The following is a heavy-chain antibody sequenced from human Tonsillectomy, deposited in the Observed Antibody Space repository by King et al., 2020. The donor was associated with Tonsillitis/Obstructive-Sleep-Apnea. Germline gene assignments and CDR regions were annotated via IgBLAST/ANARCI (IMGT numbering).Heavy chain of an antibody. CDR2: ISSSSSTI. CDR1: GFTFSSYS. CDR3: ARDSYYDFWSGYPHYWYFDL. V-gene: IGHV3-48*02. J-gene: IGHJ2*01. Sequence: VQLVESGGGLVQPGGSLRLSCAASGFTFSSYSMNWVRQAPGKGLEWVSYISSSSSTIYYADSVKGRFTISRDNATNSLYLQMNSLRDEDTAVYYCARDSYYDFWSGYPHYWYFDLWGRGTLVTVSS. D-gene: IGHD3-3*01.